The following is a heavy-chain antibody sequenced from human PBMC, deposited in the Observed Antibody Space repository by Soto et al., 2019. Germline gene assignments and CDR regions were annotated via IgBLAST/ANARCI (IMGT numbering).Heavy chain of an antibody. CDR3: SKWHTMDH. Sequence: XETLSLTCTVSGGSIDSSNWWTWARQPPGKGLEWIGEISRTGSTNYNPSLRGRVTMSVDRSNNQFFLKVNSVIAADTAVYYCSKWHTMDHWGQGILVTVSS. J-gene: IGHJ4*02. CDR1: GGSIDSSNW. D-gene: IGHD3-10*01. V-gene: IGHV4-4*02. CDR2: ISRTGST.